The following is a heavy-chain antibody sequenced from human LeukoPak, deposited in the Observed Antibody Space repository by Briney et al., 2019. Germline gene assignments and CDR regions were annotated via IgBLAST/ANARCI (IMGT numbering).Heavy chain of an antibody. Sequence: GGSLRLSCAASGFTFSSYSMNWVRQAPGKGLEWVSYISSSSTIYYADSVKGRFTISRDNAKNSLYLQMNSLRAEDTAVYYCARRYSSGWYLSSGYYFDYWGQGTLVTVSS. J-gene: IGHJ4*02. D-gene: IGHD6-19*01. CDR1: GFTFSSYS. CDR3: ARRYSSGWYLSSGYYFDY. V-gene: IGHV3-48*01. CDR2: ISSSSTI.